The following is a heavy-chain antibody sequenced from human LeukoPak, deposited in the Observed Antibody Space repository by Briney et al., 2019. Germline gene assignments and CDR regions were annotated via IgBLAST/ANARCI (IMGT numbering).Heavy chain of an antibody. Sequence: PSETLSLTCTVSGGSISSYYWNWIRQPPGKGLEWIGYIYYSGSTNYNPSLKSRVTISVDTSKNQFSLKLSSVTAADTAVYYCARSYDFWSGYYSRIGFDYWGQGTLVTVSS. J-gene: IGHJ4*02. CDR3: ARSYDFWSGYYSRIGFDY. V-gene: IGHV4-59*01. D-gene: IGHD3-3*01. CDR1: GGSISSYY. CDR2: IYYSGST.